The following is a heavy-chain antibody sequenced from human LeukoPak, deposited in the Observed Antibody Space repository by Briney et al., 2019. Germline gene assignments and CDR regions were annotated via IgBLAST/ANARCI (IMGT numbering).Heavy chain of an antibody. CDR1: GGSISSGSYY. J-gene: IGHJ3*02. CDR3: ARSHLYYYDSSGYSPHDAFDI. D-gene: IGHD3-22*01. Sequence: SETLSLTCTVSGGSISSGSYYWSWIRQPAGKGLEWIGRIYSSGSTNYNPSLKSRVTISVDTSKNQFSLKLSSVTAADTAVYYCARSHLYYYDSSGYSPHDAFDIWGQGTMVTVSS. CDR2: IYSSGST. V-gene: IGHV4-61*02.